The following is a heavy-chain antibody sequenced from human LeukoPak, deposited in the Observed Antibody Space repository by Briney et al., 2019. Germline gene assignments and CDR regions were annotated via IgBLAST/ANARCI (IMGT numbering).Heavy chain of an antibody. V-gene: IGHV3-9*01. Sequence: PGGSLRLSCAASGLTFEDYAMHWVRQAPGKGLEWVSGISWNSGSIGYADSVKGRFTISRDNAKNSLYLQMNSLRAEDTALYYCAKIAAAGSPHCGQGTLVTVSS. CDR2: ISWNSGSI. D-gene: IGHD6-13*01. CDR3: AKIAAAGSPH. CDR1: GLTFEDYA. J-gene: IGHJ4*02.